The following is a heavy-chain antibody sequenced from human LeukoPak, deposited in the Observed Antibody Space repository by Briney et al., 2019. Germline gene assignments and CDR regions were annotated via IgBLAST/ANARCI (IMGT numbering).Heavy chain of an antibody. V-gene: IGHV5-51*01. CDR3: ARLADTTS. Sequence: PGESLKISCKGSGYTFTDYRIAWVRQMPGQGLEWMGIIYPGDSDTRYSPSFQGQVTISADKSTTTAFLQWSSLKASDTAMYFCARLADTTSWGQGTLVTVSS. CDR2: IYPGDSDT. J-gene: IGHJ5*02. CDR1: GYTFTDYR. D-gene: IGHD1-26*01.